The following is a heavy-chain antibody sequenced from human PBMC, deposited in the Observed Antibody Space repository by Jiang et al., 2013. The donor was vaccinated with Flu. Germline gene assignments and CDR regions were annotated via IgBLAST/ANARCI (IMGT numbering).Heavy chain of an antibody. Sequence: GSTYYNPSLKSRVTVSGDTSTNQFSLRLISVTAADTAVYYCATQKPGIAAAPWDYWGQGALVTVSS. CDR3: ATQKPGIAAAPWDY. CDR2: GST. D-gene: IGHD6-13*01. V-gene: IGHV4-39*07. J-gene: IGHJ4*02.